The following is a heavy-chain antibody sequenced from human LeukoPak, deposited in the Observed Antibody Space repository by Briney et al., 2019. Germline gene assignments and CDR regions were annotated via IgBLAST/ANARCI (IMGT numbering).Heavy chain of an antibody. V-gene: IGHV4-61*02. CDR3: ATSYSSGWTYYYYGMDV. CDR1: SGSISSGSYY. D-gene: IGHD6-19*01. Sequence: SETLSLTCTVSSGSISSGSYYWSWIRQPAGKGLEWIGRVYTSGSTNYNPSLKSRVTISVDTSKNQFSLKLSSVTAADTAVYYCATSYSSGWTYYYYGMDVWGQGTTVTVSS. CDR2: VYTSGST. J-gene: IGHJ6*02.